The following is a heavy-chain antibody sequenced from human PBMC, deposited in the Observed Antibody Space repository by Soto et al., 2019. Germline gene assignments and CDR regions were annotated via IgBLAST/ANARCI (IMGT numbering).Heavy chain of an antibody. CDR3: ATLRFLEWFPSVDV. J-gene: IGHJ6*04. Sequence: QLQLQESGPGLVKPSETLSLTCTVSGGSISSSSYYWGWIRQPPGKGLEWIGSIYYSGSTYYNPSLKSRVTLSVDTSKNQFSLKLSSVTAADTAVYYCATLRFLEWFPSVDVWGKGTTVTVSS. V-gene: IGHV4-39*01. CDR1: GGSISSSSYY. CDR2: IYYSGST. D-gene: IGHD3-3*01.